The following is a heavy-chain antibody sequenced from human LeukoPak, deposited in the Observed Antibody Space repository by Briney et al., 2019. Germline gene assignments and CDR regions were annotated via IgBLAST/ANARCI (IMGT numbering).Heavy chain of an antibody. CDR2: IYYSGST. V-gene: IGHV4-30-4*08. CDR1: GGSISSGDYY. Sequence: PSQTLSLTCTVSGGSISSGDYYWSWIRQPPGKGLEWIGYIYYSGSTYYNPSLKSRVTISVDTSKNQFSLKLSSVTAADTAVYYCARGRNIVVVPAAIAGAWFDPWGQGTLVTVSS. CDR3: ARGRNIVVVPAAIAGAWFDP. D-gene: IGHD2-2*01. J-gene: IGHJ5*02.